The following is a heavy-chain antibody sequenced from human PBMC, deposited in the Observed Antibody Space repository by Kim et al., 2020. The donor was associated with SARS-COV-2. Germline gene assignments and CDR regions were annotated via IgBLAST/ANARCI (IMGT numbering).Heavy chain of an antibody. D-gene: IGHD6-13*01. CDR1: GGSISSGGYY. Sequence: SETLSLTCTVSGGSISSGGYYWSWIRQHPGKGLEWIGYIYYSGSTYYNSSLKSRVTISVDTSKNQFSLKLSSVTAADTAVYYCAARQGFISSWYYYYYGMDVWGQGTTVTVSS. CDR3: AARQGFISSWYYYYYGMDV. CDR2: IYYSGST. J-gene: IGHJ6*02. V-gene: IGHV4-31*03.